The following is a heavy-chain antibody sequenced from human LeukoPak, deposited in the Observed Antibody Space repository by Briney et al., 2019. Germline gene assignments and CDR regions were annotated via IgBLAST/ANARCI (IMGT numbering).Heavy chain of an antibody. J-gene: IGHJ3*02. CDR1: GYTFTDYY. CDR2: VDPEDGET. CDR3: AQLELGRAPNAFDI. D-gene: IGHD1-26*01. Sequence: ASVKVSCKASGYTFTDYYMHWVPQAPGKGLEWMGLVDPEDGETIYAEKFQGRVTITADTSTDTAYMELSSLRSEDTAVYYCAQLELGRAPNAFDIWGQGTMVTVSS. V-gene: IGHV1-69-2*01.